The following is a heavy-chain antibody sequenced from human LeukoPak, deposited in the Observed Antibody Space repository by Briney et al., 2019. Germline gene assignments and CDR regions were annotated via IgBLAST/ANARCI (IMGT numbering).Heavy chain of an antibody. Sequence: SETLSLTCTVSGGSISSYYWSWIRQPPGKGLEWIGYIYYSGSTNYNPSLKSRVTISVDTSKNQFSLKLSSVTAADTAVYYCARAGRGYNYGFVPSELDYYYYLDVWGKGTTVTVSS. CDR1: GGSISSYY. CDR2: IYYSGST. J-gene: IGHJ6*03. D-gene: IGHD5-18*01. CDR3: ARAGRGYNYGFVPSELDYYYYLDV. V-gene: IGHV4-59*01.